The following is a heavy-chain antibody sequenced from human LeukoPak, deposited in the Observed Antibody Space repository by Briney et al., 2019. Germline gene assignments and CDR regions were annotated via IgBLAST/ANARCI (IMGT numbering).Heavy chain of an antibody. CDR3: VRTPPNWGFDY. D-gene: IGHD7-27*01. CDR1: GYTFTSYG. J-gene: IGHJ4*02. Sequence: ASVKVSCKASGYTFTSYGISWVRQAPGQGLEWMGWMSPNSGNTGYAQKFQGRVTMTSDSSISTAYMELSSLRSEDTAIYYCVRTPPNWGFDYWGQGTLVTVSS. V-gene: IGHV1-8*02. CDR2: MSPNSGNT.